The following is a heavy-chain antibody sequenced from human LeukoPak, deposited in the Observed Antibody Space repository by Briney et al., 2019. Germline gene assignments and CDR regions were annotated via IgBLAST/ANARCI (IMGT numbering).Heavy chain of an antibody. J-gene: IGHJ4*02. CDR2: IYFSGST. CDR1: GGSIRSSSYY. V-gene: IGHV4-39*01. D-gene: IGHD4-17*01. Sequence: PSETLSLTCTVSGGSIRSSSYYWAWIRQPPGKGLEWIGSIYFSGSTHYNPSLRSRVTISVDTSKNQFSLKLGSVTAADTAVYYCATPAGPFGDYDNWGQGTLVIVSS. CDR3: ATPAGPFGDYDN.